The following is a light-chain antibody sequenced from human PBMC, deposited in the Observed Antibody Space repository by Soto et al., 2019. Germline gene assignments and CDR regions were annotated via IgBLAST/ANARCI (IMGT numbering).Light chain of an antibody. CDR3: QSYDSSLSGGV. CDR2: GNS. V-gene: IGLV1-40*01. CDR1: SSNIGAGYD. Sequence: QSVLTQPPSVSGAPGQRVTISCTGSSSNIGAGYDVHWYQQLPGTAPKLLIYGNSNRPSGVPDRFSGSKSGTSASLAITGLQAEDEADYYCQSYDSSLSGGVFGVGTPLTVL. J-gene: IGLJ2*01.